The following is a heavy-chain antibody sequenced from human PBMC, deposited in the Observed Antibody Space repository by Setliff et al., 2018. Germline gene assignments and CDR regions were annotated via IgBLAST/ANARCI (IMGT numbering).Heavy chain of an antibody. CDR1: GYTFTSHY. Sequence: ASVKVSCKASGYTFTSHYMHWVRQAPGLGLEWMGTINPSSGRTSYAQKFQGRVTMTRDTSTSTVYRDMSSLRSEGTGVYYCARDVFPYHYEGAFDIWGQGTMVTVSS. V-gene: IGHV1-46*01. D-gene: IGHD3-22*01. CDR3: ARDVFPYHYEGAFDI. CDR2: INPSSGRT. J-gene: IGHJ3*02.